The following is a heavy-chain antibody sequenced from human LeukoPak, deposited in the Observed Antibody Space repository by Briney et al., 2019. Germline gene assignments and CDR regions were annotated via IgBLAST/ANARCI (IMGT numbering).Heavy chain of an antibody. CDR2: IIPIFGTA. Sequence: SVKVSCKASGGTFSSYAISWVRQAPGQGLEWMGGIIPIFGTANYAQKFQGRVTITTDESTSTAYMELSSLRSEDTAVYYCAEYCSSTSCSRAFDIWGQGTMVTVSS. D-gene: IGHD2-2*01. CDR3: AEYCSSTSCSRAFDI. CDR1: GGTFSSYA. V-gene: IGHV1-69*05. J-gene: IGHJ3*02.